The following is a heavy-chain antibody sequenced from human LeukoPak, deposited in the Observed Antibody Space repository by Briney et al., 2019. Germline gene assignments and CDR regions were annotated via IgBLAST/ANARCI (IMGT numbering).Heavy chain of an antibody. CDR2: ISGSGGST. D-gene: IGHD3-22*01. V-gene: IGHV3-23*01. J-gene: IGHJ4*02. CDR3: AKGVPITMIVVVTVDFDY. Sequence: PGGSLRLSCAASGFTVSSNYMSWVRQAPGKGLEWVSAISGSGGSTYYADSVKGRFTISRDNSKNTLYLQMNSLRAEDTAVYYCAKGVPITMIVVVTVDFDYWGQGTLVTVSS. CDR1: GFTVSSNY.